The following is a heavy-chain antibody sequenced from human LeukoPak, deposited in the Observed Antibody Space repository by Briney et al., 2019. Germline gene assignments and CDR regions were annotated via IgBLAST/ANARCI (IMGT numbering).Heavy chain of an antibody. V-gene: IGHV1-18*01. CDR1: GFTFSTYG. CDR2: ISPYSAAT. D-gene: IGHD6-19*01. Sequence: ASVKVSCKASGFTFSTYGITWVRQAPGQGLEWLGYISPYSAATNYAQKVQGRVTMTTDTSTTTAYLEMRSLRSDDTAVYYCARDIPESSGYYIWGQGTQVTVSS. J-gene: IGHJ4*02. CDR3: ARDIPESSGYYI.